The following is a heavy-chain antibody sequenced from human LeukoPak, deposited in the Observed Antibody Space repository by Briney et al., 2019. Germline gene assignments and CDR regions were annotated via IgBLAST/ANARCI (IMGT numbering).Heavy chain of an antibody. CDR1: GGSISFYY. CDR2: IYASGST. D-gene: IGHD3-3*01. V-gene: IGHV4-4*07. Sequence: PSETLSLTCTVSGGSISFYYWSWIRQPAGKGLEWIGRIYASGSTSYNPSLKSRVTMSVDTSKNRLSLKLTSVTAADTAMYYCARSRGYYDFWSPWGQGTLVTVSS. CDR3: ARSRGYYDFWSP. J-gene: IGHJ5*02.